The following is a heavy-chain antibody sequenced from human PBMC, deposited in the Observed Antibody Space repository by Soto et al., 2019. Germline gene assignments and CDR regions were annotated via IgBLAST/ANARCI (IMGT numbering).Heavy chain of an antibody. V-gene: IGHV4-39*01. J-gene: IGHJ6*02. D-gene: IGHD3-22*01. CDR2: VYYGGST. CDR1: GASFGIIISS. CDR3: AGGDYYHSSGYYFYYYTMDV. Sequence: SETLSLTCTVSGASFGIIISSWAWFGNPPGKGLVWIVNVYYGGSTYYNPSLKSRVTISVETSKSQFSLKLSSVTAADTAVYYCAGGDYYHSSGYYFYYYTMDVWGQGTTVTVSS.